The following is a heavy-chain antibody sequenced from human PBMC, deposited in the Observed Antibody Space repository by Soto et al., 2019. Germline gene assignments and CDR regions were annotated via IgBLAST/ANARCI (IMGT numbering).Heavy chain of an antibody. CDR2: MNPSTGST. D-gene: IGHD1-7*01. Sequence: QVQLVQSGAEVKKPGASVKVSCKASGYTFTSYDIKWVRQATGQGLEWMGWMNPSTGSTGFAQKFQGRVTMISNTSISTAYLELSSLTSEATAVYYCARGRLVAGTVDYWGQGTLVTVSS. V-gene: IGHV1-8*01. J-gene: IGHJ4*02. CDR1: GYTFTSYD. CDR3: ARGRLVAGTVDY.